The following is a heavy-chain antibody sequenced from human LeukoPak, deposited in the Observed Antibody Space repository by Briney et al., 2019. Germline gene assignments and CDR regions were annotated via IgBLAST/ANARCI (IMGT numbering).Heavy chain of an antibody. V-gene: IGHV4-59*01. CDR1: GGSISSYY. J-gene: IGHJ6*02. CDR3: ARDRVSYDILTGYLYYGMDV. Sequence: SETLSLTCTVSGGSISSYYWSWIRQPPGKGLGGIGYIYYSGSTNYNPSLKSRVTISVDTSKNQFSLKLSSVTAADTAVYYCARDRVSYDILTGYLYYGMDVWGQGTTVTVSS. CDR2: IYYSGST. D-gene: IGHD3-9*01.